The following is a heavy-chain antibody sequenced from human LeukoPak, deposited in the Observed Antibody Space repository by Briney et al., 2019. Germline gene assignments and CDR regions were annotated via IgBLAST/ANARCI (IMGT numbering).Heavy chain of an antibody. V-gene: IGHV3-21*01. CDR1: GFTFSSYS. J-gene: IGHJ3*02. CDR2: ISSSSSYI. CDR3: ARVTIRYSSSWPDAFDI. Sequence: GGSLRLSCAASGFTFSSYSMNWVRQAPGKGLEWASSISSSSSYIYYADSVKGRFTISRDNAKNSLYLQMNSLRAEDTAVYYCARVTIRYSSSWPDAFDIWGQGTMVTVSS. D-gene: IGHD6-13*01.